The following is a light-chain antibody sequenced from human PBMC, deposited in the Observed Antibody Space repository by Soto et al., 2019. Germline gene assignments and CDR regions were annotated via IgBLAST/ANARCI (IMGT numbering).Light chain of an antibody. CDR3: CSYAGSFIYV. CDR2: DVR. J-gene: IGLJ1*01. CDR1: SSDVGGYDY. Sequence: QSALTQPRSVSGSPGQSVTVSCTGTSSDVGGYDYVSWYQQHPGKAPKLIIYDVRKRPSGVPDRFSGSKSGNTASLTISGLQADDEADYYCCSYAGSFIYVFATGTKVTVL. V-gene: IGLV2-11*01.